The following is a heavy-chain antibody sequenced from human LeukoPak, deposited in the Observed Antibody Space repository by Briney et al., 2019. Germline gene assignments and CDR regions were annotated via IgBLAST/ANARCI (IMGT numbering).Heavy chain of an antibody. CDR1: GFSFSSYW. J-gene: IGHJ4*02. CDR2: ISSDGSST. V-gene: IGHV3-74*01. CDR3: ARLGSGSTLDC. Sequence: GGSLRLSCAASGFSFSSYWMHWVRQAPGKGLVWVSRISSDGSSTIYADSVKGRFTISRDNAKNTLYLRMNSLRAEDTAVYYCARLGSGSTLDCWGQGILVTVSS. D-gene: IGHD3-10*01.